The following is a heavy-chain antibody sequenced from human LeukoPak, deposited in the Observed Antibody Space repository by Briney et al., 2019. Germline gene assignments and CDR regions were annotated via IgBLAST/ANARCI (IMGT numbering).Heavy chain of an antibody. D-gene: IGHD1-26*01. V-gene: IGHV1-2*02. J-gene: IGHJ3*02. CDR3: ARDWDLYCAFDI. CDR1: GYTFTGYY. Sequence: GASGKVSCKASGYTFTGYYMHWVRQAPGQGLEWMGWINPNSGGTNYAQKFQGRVTMTRDTSISTAYMELSRLRSDDTAVYYCARDWDLYCAFDIWGQGTMVTVSS. CDR2: INPNSGGT.